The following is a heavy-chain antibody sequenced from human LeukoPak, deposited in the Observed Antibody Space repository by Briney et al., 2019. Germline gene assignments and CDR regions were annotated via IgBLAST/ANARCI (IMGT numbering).Heavy chain of an antibody. CDR3: ARKGQHNPDYYYGMDV. J-gene: IGHJ6*02. CDR2: IIPILGTA. D-gene: IGHD1-14*01. CDR1: RYTFTGSY. V-gene: IGHV1-69*13. Sequence: GASVKVSCKASRYTFTGSYIHWVRQAPGQGLEWMGGIIPILGTANYAQKFQGRVTITADESTSTAYMELSSLRSEDTAVYYCARKGQHNPDYYYGMDVWGQGTTVTVSS.